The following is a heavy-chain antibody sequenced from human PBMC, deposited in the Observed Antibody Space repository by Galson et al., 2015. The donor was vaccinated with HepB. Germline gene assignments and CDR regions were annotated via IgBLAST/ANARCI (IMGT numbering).Heavy chain of an antibody. CDR3: ARGSSDWYGIDY. J-gene: IGHJ4*02. CDR1: GFTFSSYW. D-gene: IGHD6-19*01. CDR2: ISSDGGHK. Sequence: SLRLSCAASGFTFSSYWIHWVRQVPGKGLVWVSRISSDGGHKNYADSVQGRFTISRDNAKNTLFLQMNSLSADDTAVYYCARGSSDWYGIDYWDQGILVTVSS. V-gene: IGHV3-74*01.